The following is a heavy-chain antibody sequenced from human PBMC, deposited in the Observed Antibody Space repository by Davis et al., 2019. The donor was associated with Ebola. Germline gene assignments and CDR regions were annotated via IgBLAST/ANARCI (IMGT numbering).Heavy chain of an antibody. CDR2: ISAYNGNT. J-gene: IGHJ6*02. CDR1: GYTFTSYG. Sequence: AASVKVSCKASGYTFTSYGISWVRQAPGQGLEWMGWISAYNGNTNYAQKLQGRVTMTTDTSTSTAYMELRSLRSDDTAVYYCGRDTWITKYCTGDSCYGSGGMDVWGQGTTVTVSS. CDR3: GRDTWITKYCTGDSCYGSGGMDV. V-gene: IGHV1-18*01. D-gene: IGHD2-15*01.